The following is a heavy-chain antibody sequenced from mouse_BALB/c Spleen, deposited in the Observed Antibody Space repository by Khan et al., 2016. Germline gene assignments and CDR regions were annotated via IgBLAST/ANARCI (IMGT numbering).Heavy chain of an antibody. CDR2: INPDRSTI. CDR1: GFDFSRYW. CDR3: AILHYYGRFAY. Sequence: EVKLLESGGGLVQPGGSLKLSCAASGFDFSRYWMSWVRQAPGKGLEWIGEINPDRSTINYTPSLKDKFIISRDTAKNTLYLQMSKVRSEDTDLYYCAILHYYGRFAYWGQGTLVTVSA. J-gene: IGHJ3*01. V-gene: IGHV4-1*02. D-gene: IGHD1-2*01.